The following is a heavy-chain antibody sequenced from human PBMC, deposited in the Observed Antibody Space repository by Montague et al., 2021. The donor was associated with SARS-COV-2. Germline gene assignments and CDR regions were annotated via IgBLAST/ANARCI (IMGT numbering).Heavy chain of an antibody. J-gene: IGHJ4*02. CDR3: ARDGYASSGWYHY. CDR1: GFSLTTNG. V-gene: IGHV3-21*01. CDR2: ISSSSSYI. Sequence: LVKPTQSLTLTCTFSGFSLTTNGMCVSWVRQAPGKVLEWVSSISSSSSYIYYADSVKGRFTISRDNAKNSLYLQMNSLRAEDTAVYYCARDGYASSGWYHYWGQGTPVTVSS. D-gene: IGHD6-19*01.